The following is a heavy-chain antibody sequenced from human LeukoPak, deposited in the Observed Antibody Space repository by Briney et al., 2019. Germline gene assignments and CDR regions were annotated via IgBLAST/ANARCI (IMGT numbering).Heavy chain of an antibody. J-gene: IGHJ6*03. CDR3: ARGGRRGAAAAGTGYYYYYMDV. CDR1: GYTFTSYY. CDR2: INPSGGST. Sequence: GASVKVSCKASGYTFTSYYMHWVRQAPGQGLEWMGIINPSGGSTSYAQKFQGRVTMTRDMSTSTVYMELSSLRSEDTAVYYCARGGRRGAAAAGTGYYYYYMDVWGKGTTVTVSS. D-gene: IGHD6-13*01. V-gene: IGHV1-46*01.